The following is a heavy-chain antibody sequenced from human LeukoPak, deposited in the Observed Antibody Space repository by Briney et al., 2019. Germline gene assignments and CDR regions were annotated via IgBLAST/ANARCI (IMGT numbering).Heavy chain of an antibody. CDR3: AKTSDQLLYSKFDF. CDR1: GFTFSVYG. Sequence: GESLRLSCATSGFTFSVYGMHWVRQAPGKGLEWVAFIQYDGSYKFYADSVQGRFSISRDNSKNTLFLQMNSLRTEDTAVYYCAKTSDQLLYSKFDFWGQGALVTVSS. V-gene: IGHV3-30*02. J-gene: IGHJ4*02. D-gene: IGHD2-15*01. CDR2: IQYDGSYK.